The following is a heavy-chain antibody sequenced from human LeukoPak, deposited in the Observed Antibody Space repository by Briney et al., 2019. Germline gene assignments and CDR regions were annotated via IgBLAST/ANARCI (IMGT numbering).Heavy chain of an antibody. J-gene: IGHJ4*02. V-gene: IGHV3-30*03. CDR3: AGGASYFDY. CDR1: GFTFSSYG. D-gene: IGHD1-26*01. Sequence: PGGSLRLSCAASGFTFSSYGMHWVRQAPGKGLEWVAVISYDGSNKYYADSVKGRFTISKDNSKNTLYLQMNSLRAEDTAVYYRAGGASYFDYWGQGTLVTVSS. CDR2: ISYDGSNK.